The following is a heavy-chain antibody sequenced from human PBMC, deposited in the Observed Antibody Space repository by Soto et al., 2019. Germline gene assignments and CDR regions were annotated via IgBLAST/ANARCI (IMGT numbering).Heavy chain of an antibody. D-gene: IGHD3-10*01. CDR1: GYKFATYW. Sequence: PGEPLKISCKSSGYKFATYWIAWVRHMPGKGLEWMGIIYPGQSKTIYSPSFQGLVTISADRSINTAYLQWSSLKPSDTAMYYCAIQGNGAEGIDYWCQGTLVTVSA. J-gene: IGHJ4*02. CDR2: IYPGQSKT. CDR3: AIQGNGAEGIDY. V-gene: IGHV5-51*01.